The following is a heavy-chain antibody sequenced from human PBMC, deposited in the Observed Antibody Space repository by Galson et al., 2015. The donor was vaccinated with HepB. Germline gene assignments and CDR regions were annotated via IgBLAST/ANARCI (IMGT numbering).Heavy chain of an antibody. CDR3: ATALTIFGVLIRD. V-gene: IGHV1-24*01. J-gene: IGHJ4*02. CDR2: FDPEAGET. D-gene: IGHD3-3*01. CDR1: GYTLTEVS. Sequence: SVKVSCKVSGYTLTEVSMNWMRQAPGKGLEWRGGFDPEAGETIYAQKFQGRVTMTEDTSTDTAYMELSSLRSEDTAVYYCATALTIFGVLIRDWGQGTLVTVSS.